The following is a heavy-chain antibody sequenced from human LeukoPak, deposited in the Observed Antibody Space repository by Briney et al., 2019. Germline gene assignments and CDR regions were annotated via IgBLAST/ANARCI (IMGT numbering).Heavy chain of an antibody. V-gene: IGHV3-15*01. D-gene: IGHD1-26*01. CDR1: GFTFSNAR. CDR2: IKSKTDGGTT. J-gene: IGHJ4*02. Sequence: GGSLRLSCAASGFTFSNARMSWVRQAPGKGLEWVGRIKSKTDGGTTDYAAPVKGRFTISRDDSKNTLYLQMNSLKTEDTAVYYCTTPDAFRSGSYFFDYWGQGTLVTVSS. CDR3: TTPDAFRSGSYFFDY.